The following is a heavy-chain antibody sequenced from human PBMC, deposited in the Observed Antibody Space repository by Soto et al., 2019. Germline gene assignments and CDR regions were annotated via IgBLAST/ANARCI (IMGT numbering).Heavy chain of an antibody. CDR1: GFRFSTYG. CDR3: ASEASSGRRDRLYY. Sequence: QVTLVESGGGVVQTGRSLRLSCATSGFRFSTYGMHWVRQTPGKGLEWVALIRYDGSNRFHADSVKGRFTSSRDMSERTVFLQLDRLRVEDTAVYYCASEASSGRRDRLYYCG. J-gene: IGHJ4*01. CDR2: IRYDGSNR. D-gene: IGHD6-19*01. V-gene: IGHV3-33*01.